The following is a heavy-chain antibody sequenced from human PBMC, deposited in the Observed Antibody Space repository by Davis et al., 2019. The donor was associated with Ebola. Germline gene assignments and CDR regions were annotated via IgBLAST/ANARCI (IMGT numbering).Heavy chain of an antibody. CDR1: AGIISSYA. CDR3: ARVFKPPYYYDRINWFDP. D-gene: IGHD3-22*01. J-gene: IGHJ5*02. V-gene: IGHV1-69*13. CDR2: SIPLFGTA. Sequence: SAQVTCKASAGIISSYAISCVRQAPGQGLEWMGGSIPLFGTANYAQKFQGRVTITADESTSTAYMELSSLRSEDTAVYYCARVFKPPYYYDRINWFDPWGQGTLVTVSS.